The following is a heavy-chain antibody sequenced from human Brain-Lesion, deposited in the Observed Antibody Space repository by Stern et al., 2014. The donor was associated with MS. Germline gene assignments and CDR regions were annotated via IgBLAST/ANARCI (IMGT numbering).Heavy chain of an antibody. V-gene: IGHV4-39*01. J-gene: IGHJ4*02. D-gene: IGHD1-26*01. CDR3: ARHDSVPRPSQLYSARDRGPGYFDY. Sequence: VQLVESGPGLVKPSETLSLTCTVSGGSISSSSYYWAWIRQPPGKGLEWIGHIYYSGFTYYNPSLKSRVPISVDTSKNQFSLKLSSVTAADTAVYYCARHDSVPRPSQLYSARDRGPGYFDYWGQGTLVTVSS. CDR1: GGSISSSSYY. CDR2: IYYSGFT.